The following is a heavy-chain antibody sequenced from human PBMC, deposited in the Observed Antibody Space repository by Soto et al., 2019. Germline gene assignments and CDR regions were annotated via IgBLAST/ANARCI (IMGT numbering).Heavy chain of an antibody. J-gene: IGHJ3*02. CDR3: ARETNYDSSGYYAFDI. CDR1: GGSISSGGYY. V-gene: IGHV4-31*03. Sequence: SETLSLTCTVSGGSISSGGYYWSWIRQHPGKGLEWIGYIYYSGSTYYNPSLKSRVTISVDTSKNQFSLKLSSVTAADTAVYYCARETNYDSSGYYAFDIWGQGTMVTVSS. D-gene: IGHD3-22*01. CDR2: IYYSGST.